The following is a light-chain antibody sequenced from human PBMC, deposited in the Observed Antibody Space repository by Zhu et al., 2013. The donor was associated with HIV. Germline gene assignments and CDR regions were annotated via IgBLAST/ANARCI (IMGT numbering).Light chain of an antibody. CDR1: QSISGY. J-gene: IGKJ1*01. CDR3: QQSYSTVT. V-gene: IGKV1-39*01. Sequence: DIQMTQSPSSLSASVGDRVTITCRASQSISGYLNWYQQKPGKAPKLLIYAASSLQSGVPSRFSGSGSGTDFTLTISSLQPEDFATYYCQQSYSTVTFGQGTKVEIK. CDR2: AAS.